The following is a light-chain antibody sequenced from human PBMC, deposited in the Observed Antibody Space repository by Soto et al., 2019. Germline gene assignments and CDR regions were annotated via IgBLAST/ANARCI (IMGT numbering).Light chain of an antibody. Sequence: PSSLSASVGDRVTITCQASQDINNYLNWYHQKPGQAPKLLIYDASGLEVGVPSRFSGSGSGTHFTLTISGLQPEDIATYYCQQFGDLTFIFGQGTRLEIK. CDR3: QQFGDLTFI. V-gene: IGKV1-33*01. CDR2: DAS. CDR1: QDINNY. J-gene: IGKJ5*01.